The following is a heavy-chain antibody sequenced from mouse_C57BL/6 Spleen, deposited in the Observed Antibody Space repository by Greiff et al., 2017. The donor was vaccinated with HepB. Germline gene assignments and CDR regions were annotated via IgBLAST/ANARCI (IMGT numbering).Heavy chain of an antibody. V-gene: IGHV8-12*01. CDR2: IYWDDDK. D-gene: IGHD1-3*01. J-gene: IGHJ2*01. Sequence: QVTLKVCGPGILQSSQTLSLTCSFSGFSLSTSGMGVSWIRQPSGKGLEWLAHIYWDDDKRYNPSLKSRLTISKDTSRNQVFLKITSVDTADTATYYCARRESNYFDYWGQGTTLTVSS. CDR1: GFSLSTSGMG. CDR3: ARRESNYFDY.